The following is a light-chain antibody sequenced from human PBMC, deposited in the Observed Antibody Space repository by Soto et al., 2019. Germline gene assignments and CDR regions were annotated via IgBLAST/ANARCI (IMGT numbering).Light chain of an antibody. CDR3: QHSHSMWT. J-gene: IGKJ2*02. V-gene: IGKV1-39*01. CDR2: AAS. CDR1: QSISTY. Sequence: DIQMTQSPSSLSASVGDRVTITCRASQSISTYLNWYQQKPGKATKLLIYAASILQCGVPTRFSGSGSGTDFTLTISSLQPEDFATYYCQHSHSMWTFGQVTKLESK.